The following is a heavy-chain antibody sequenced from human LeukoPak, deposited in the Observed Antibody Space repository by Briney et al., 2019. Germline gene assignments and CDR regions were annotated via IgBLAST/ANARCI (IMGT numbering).Heavy chain of an antibody. CDR2: IYYSGST. CDR1: GGSISSGDYY. Sequence: SRTLSLTCTVSGGSISSGDYYWSWIRQPPGKGLEWIGYIYYSGSTYYNPSLKSRVTISVDTSKNQFSLKLSSVTAADTAVYYCASTTIFGVVTDDNWFDPWGQGTLVTVSS. V-gene: IGHV4-30-4*08. J-gene: IGHJ5*02. D-gene: IGHD3-3*01. CDR3: ASTTIFGVVTDDNWFDP.